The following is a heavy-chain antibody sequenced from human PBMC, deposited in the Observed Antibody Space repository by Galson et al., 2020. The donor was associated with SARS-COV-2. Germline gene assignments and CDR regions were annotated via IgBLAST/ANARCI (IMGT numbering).Heavy chain of an antibody. CDR1: GYTLTELS. Sequence: ASVKVSCKVSGYTLTELSMHWVRQAPGKGLEWMGGFDPEDGETIYAQKFQGRVTMTEDTSTDTAYMELSSLRSEDTAVYYCATGPVRGVNNWFDPWGQGTLVTVSS. V-gene: IGHV1-24*01. CDR3: ATGPVRGVNNWFDP. J-gene: IGHJ5*02. D-gene: IGHD3-10*01. CDR2: FDPEDGET.